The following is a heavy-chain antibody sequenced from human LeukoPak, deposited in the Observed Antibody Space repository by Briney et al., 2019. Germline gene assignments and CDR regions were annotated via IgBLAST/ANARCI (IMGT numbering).Heavy chain of an antibody. D-gene: IGHD1-26*01. J-gene: IGHJ4*02. CDR3: AREVVGATREIDY. CDR2: IIPIFGTA. V-gene: IGHV1-69*13. CDR1: GGTFSSYA. Sequence: SVTVSCKASGGTFSSYAISWVRQAPGQGLEWMGGIIPIFGTANYAQKFQGRVTITADESTSTAYMELSSLRSEDTAVYYCAREVVGATREIDYWGQGTLVTVSS.